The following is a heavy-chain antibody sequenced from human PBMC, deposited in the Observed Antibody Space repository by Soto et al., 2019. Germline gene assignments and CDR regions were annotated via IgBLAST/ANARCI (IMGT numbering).Heavy chain of an antibody. CDR2: ISGSGDST. CDR1: GFTCSSYA. V-gene: IGHV3-23*01. Sequence: PGGSLRLSCAASGFTCSSYAMNWVRQAPGKGLEWVSVISGSGDSTYYADSVKGRFTISRDNSKNTLYLQMNSLRAEDTAVYYCARRGPGTYFDYWGQGTLVTVSS. CDR3: ARRGPGTYFDY. J-gene: IGHJ4*02. D-gene: IGHD6-13*01.